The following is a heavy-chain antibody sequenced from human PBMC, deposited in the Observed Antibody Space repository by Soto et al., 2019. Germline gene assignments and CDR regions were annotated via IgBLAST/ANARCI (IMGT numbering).Heavy chain of an antibody. J-gene: IGHJ6*02. Sequence: TVGSLRLSCVASGFTFSNYDMHWIRQVTGKGLEWVADIGKAGDTYYLDSVKGRFTISRENARNSLYLQMNSLRVEDTAVYYCVRDPSGHGMDVWGHGTTVTVSS. CDR1: GFTFSNYD. D-gene: IGHD1-26*01. CDR3: VRDPSGHGMDV. V-gene: IGHV3-13*04. CDR2: IGKAGDT.